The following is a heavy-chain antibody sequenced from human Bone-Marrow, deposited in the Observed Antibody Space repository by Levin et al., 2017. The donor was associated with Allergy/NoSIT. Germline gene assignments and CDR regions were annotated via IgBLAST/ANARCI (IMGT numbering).Heavy chain of an antibody. V-gene: IGHV3-23*01. CDR3: AKNYYGSGSYLENY. D-gene: IGHD3-10*01. J-gene: IGHJ4*02. CDR1: GFTFSSYA. Sequence: SCAASGFTFSSYAMSWVRQAPGKGLEWVSAISGSGGSTYYADSVKGRFTISRDNSKNTLYLQMNSLRAEDTAVYYCAKNYYGSGSYLENYWGQGTLVTVSS. CDR2: ISGSGGST.